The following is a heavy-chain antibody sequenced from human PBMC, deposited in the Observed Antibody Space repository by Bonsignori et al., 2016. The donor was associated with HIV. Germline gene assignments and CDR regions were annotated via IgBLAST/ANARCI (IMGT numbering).Heavy chain of an antibody. J-gene: IGHJ1*01. D-gene: IGHD2-2*02. CDR2: IYHSGNT. CDR1: GYSISSGYY. V-gene: IGHV4-38-2*01. CDR3: ARQADIVVVPTAIARIQL. Sequence: SETLSLTCAVSGYSISSGYYWGWIRQPPGKGLEWIGSIYHSGNTYYNPSLKSRITISVDTSKNQFSLKLSSVTAADTAIYYCARQADIVVVPTAIARIQLWGQGTLVTVSS.